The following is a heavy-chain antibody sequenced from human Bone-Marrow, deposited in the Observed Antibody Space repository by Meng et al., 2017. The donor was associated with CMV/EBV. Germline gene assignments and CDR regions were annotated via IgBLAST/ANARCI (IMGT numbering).Heavy chain of an antibody. Sequence: SGPTLVKPTETLTLTCTVSGFSLSNARMGVSWIRQPPGKALEWLAHIFSNDEKSYSTSLKSRLTISKDTSKSQVVLTMTNMDPLDTATSYCARTRYNWNYNWFDPWGQGTLVTVSS. D-gene: IGHD1-7*01. V-gene: IGHV2-26*01. CDR1: GFSLSNARMG. CDR3: ARTRYNWNYNWFDP. J-gene: IGHJ5*02. CDR2: IFSNDEK.